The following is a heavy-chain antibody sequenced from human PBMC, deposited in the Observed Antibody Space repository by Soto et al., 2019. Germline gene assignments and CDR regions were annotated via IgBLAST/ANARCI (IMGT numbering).Heavy chain of an antibody. J-gene: IGHJ6*02. V-gene: IGHV1-2*04. CDR3: ARDSTHLIIAAAGIGMDV. D-gene: IGHD6-13*01. CDR2: INPNSGGT. Sequence: QGLEWMGWINPNSGGTNYAQKFQGWVTMTRDTSISTAYMELSRLRSDDTAVYYCARDSTHLIIAAAGIGMDVWGQGPRLPSP.